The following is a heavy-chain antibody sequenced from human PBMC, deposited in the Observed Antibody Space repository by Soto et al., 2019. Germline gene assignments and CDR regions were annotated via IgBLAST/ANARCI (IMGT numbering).Heavy chain of an antibody. J-gene: IGHJ6*02. CDR3: ARERRRGYDFWSGYYNHYYGMDV. CDR2: ISSSSSYI. Sequence: GGSLRLSCAASGFTFSSYSMNWVRQAPGKGLEWVSSISSSSSYIYYADSVKGRFTISRDNAKNSLYLQMNSLRAEDTAVYYCARERRRGYDFWSGYYNHYYGMDVWGQGTTVTVSS. V-gene: IGHV3-21*04. CDR1: GFTFSSYS. D-gene: IGHD3-3*01.